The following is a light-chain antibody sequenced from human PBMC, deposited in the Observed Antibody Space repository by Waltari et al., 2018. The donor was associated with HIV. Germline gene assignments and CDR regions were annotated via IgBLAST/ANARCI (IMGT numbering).Light chain of an antibody. V-gene: IGLV2-14*03. CDR3: SSYTSSSTPVV. CDR1: SSDVGGYNY. CDR2: DVS. Sequence: QSALTQSASASGSPGQSITISCTGTSSDVGGYNYVSWYQQHPGKAPQLMIYDVSNRPSGVSNRFSGSKSGNTASLTISGLQAEDEADYYCSSYTSSSTPVVFGGGTKLTVL. J-gene: IGLJ2*01.